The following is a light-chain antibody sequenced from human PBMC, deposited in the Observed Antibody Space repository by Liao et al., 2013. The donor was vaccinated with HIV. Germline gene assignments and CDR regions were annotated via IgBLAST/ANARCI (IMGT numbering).Light chain of an antibody. Sequence: SYELTQPPSVSVSPGQTASITCSGDKLGDKYGCWYQQKPGQSPVLVIYQDNKRPSGIPERFSGSNSGNTATLTISRVEAGDEADYYCQVWDSSSDHWVFGGGTKLTVL. V-gene: IGLV3-1*01. CDR3: QVWDSSSDHWV. CDR1: KLGDKY. J-gene: IGLJ3*02. CDR2: QDN.